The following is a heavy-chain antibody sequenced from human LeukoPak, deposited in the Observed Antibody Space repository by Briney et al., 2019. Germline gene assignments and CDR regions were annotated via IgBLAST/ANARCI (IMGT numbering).Heavy chain of an antibody. V-gene: IGHV3-23*01. Sequence: GGSLRLSCAASGFTFSSYGMSWVRQAPGKGLEWVSAISGSGGSTYYADSVKGRFNISRDNSKNTLYLQMNSLRAEDTAVYYCANSEVDTAMVIDYWGQGTLVTVSS. CDR3: ANSEVDTAMVIDY. CDR1: GFTFSSYG. D-gene: IGHD5-18*01. J-gene: IGHJ4*02. CDR2: ISGSGGST.